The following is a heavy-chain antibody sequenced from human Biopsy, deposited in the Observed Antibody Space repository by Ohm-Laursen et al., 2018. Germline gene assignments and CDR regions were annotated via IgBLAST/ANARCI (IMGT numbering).Heavy chain of an antibody. CDR1: GFDVRSNY. V-gene: IGHV3-21*01. Sequence: SLRLSCAASGFDVRSNYMSWVRQPPGKGLEWVSSISSSTSYIYYADSVKGRFTVSRDNAKNSLYLQMNSLRAEDTAVYYCARVRLVRKIISQPGDYWGQGTLVTVSS. D-gene: IGHD3-10*01. CDR3: ARVRLVRKIISQPGDY. CDR2: ISSSTSYI. J-gene: IGHJ4*02.